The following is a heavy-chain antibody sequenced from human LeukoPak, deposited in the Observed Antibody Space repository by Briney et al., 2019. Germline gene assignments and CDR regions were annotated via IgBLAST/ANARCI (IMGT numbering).Heavy chain of an antibody. J-gene: IGHJ4*02. CDR2: IYTSGST. V-gene: IGHV4-4*07. CDR1: GGSISSYY. Sequence: SETLSLTCTVSGGSISSYYWSWIRQPAGKGLEWIGRIYTSGSTYYNPSLKSRVTISVDTSKNQFSLKLSSVTAADTAVYYCARLTQGYYDSSGYYYFDYWGQGTLVTVSS. D-gene: IGHD3-22*01. CDR3: ARLTQGYYDSSGYYYFDY.